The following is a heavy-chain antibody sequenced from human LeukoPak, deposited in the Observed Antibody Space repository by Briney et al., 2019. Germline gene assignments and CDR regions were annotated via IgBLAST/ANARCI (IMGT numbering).Heavy chain of an antibody. CDR3: AREILGGFNPGAY. J-gene: IGHJ4*02. CDR1: LDSTTSNF. CDR2: IHRSGSP. Sequence: SETLSLTCTVSLDSTTSNFWSWVRQPPGKGLEWIGEIHRSGSPNYNPSLQSRVTISIDRSRDQIVLELSSVTAADTAVYYCAREILGGFNPGAYWAQGTLVTVSS. D-gene: IGHD1-14*01. V-gene: IGHV4-4*02.